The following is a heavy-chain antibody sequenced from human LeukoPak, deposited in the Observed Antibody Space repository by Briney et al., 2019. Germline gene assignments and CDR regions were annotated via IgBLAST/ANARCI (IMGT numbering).Heavy chain of an antibody. CDR3: ARDLDYSSSGY. V-gene: IGHV1-2*02. D-gene: IGHD6-6*01. Sequence: ASVKVSCKASGGTFSSYAISWVRQAPGQGLEWMGWINPNSGGTNYAQKFQGRVTMTRDTSISTAYMELSRLRSDDTAVYYCARDLDYSSSGYWGQGTLVTVSS. J-gene: IGHJ4*02. CDR2: INPNSGGT. CDR1: GGTFSSYA.